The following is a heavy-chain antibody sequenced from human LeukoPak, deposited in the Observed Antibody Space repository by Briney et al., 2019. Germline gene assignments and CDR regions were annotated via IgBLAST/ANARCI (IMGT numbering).Heavy chain of an antibody. Sequence: ASVKVSCKASGYTFITYDINWVRQATGQGLEWMGWISAYNGNTNYAQKLQGRVTMTTDTSTSTAYMELRSLRSDDTAVYYCARDRSSGWNFYYYYGMDVWGQGTTVTVSS. CDR3: ARDRSSGWNFYYYYGMDV. CDR1: GYTFITYD. V-gene: IGHV1-18*01. J-gene: IGHJ6*02. CDR2: ISAYNGNT. D-gene: IGHD6-19*01.